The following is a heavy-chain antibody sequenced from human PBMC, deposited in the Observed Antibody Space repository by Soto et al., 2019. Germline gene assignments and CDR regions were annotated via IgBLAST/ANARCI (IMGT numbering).Heavy chain of an antibody. D-gene: IGHD2-15*01. V-gene: IGHV1-2*02. CDR3: ATDCSGGSCNFDY. J-gene: IGHJ4*02. CDR1: GYTFTGYY. Sequence: ASVKVSCKASGYTFTGYYMHWVRQAPGQGLEWMGWINPNSGGTNYARKFRGRVTMTRDTSISTAYMELSRLRSDDTAVYYCATDCSGGSCNFDYWGQGTLVTVSS. CDR2: INPNSGGT.